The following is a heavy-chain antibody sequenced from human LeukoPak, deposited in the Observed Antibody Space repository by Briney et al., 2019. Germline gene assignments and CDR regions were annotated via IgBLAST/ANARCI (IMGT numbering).Heavy chain of an antibody. J-gene: IGHJ4*02. CDR1: GGSISSYY. CDR2: IYYSGST. D-gene: IGHD3-22*01. CDR3: AEAIYYRGDIDY. Sequence: SETLSLTCIVSGGSISSYYWSWIRQPPGKGLEWIGYIYYSGSTNYNPSLKSRVTISVDTSKNQFSLKLSSVTAADTAVYYCAEAIYYRGDIDYWGQGTLVTVSS. V-gene: IGHV4-59*01.